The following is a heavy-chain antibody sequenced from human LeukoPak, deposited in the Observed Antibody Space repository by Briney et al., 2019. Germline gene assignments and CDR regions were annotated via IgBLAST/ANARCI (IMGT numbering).Heavy chain of an antibody. D-gene: IGHD3-22*01. CDR1: GGSFSGYY. CDR2: INHSGST. CDR3: ARTRSGYYYYFDY. J-gene: IGHJ4*02. V-gene: IGHV4-34*01. Sequence: SETLSLTCAVYGGSFSGYYWSRIRQPPGKGLEWIGEINHSGSTNYNPSLKSRVTISVDTSKNQFSLKLTSVTAADTAVYYCARTRSGYYYYFDYWGQGTLVTVSS.